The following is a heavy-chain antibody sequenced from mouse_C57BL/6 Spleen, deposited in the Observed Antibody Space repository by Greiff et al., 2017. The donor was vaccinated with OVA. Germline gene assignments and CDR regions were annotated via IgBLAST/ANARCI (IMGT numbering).Heavy chain of an antibody. CDR3: ARSGYYDSIYAMDD. Sequence: EVQLQESGGGLVKPGGSLKLSCSASGFTFSDYGMHWVRQAPEKGLEWVAYISSGSSTIYYADTVKGRFTISRDNAKNTLFLQMTSLRSEDTAMYYCARSGYYDSIYAMDDWGQGTSVTVSS. J-gene: IGHJ4*01. CDR1: GFTFSDYG. CDR2: ISSGSSTI. V-gene: IGHV5-17*01. D-gene: IGHD2-4*01.